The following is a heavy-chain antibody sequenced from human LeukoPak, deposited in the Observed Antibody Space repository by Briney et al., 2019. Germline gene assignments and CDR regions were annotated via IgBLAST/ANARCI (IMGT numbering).Heavy chain of an antibody. CDR3: AGGYSSSWSTLDYYMDV. CDR2: ISGSGGST. V-gene: IGHV3-23*01. Sequence: GGSLRLSCAASGFTFSSYGMSWVRQAPGKGLEWVSVISGSGGSTYYADSVKGRFTISRDNSKNTLYLQMNSLRAEDTAVYYCAGGYSSSWSTLDYYMDVWGKGTTVTVSS. J-gene: IGHJ6*03. CDR1: GFTFSSYG. D-gene: IGHD6-13*01.